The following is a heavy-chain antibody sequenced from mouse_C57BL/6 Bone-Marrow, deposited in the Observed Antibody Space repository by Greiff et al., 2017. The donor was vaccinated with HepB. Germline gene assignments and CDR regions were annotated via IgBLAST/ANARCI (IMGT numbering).Heavy chain of an antibody. CDR1: GFTFTDYY. CDR3: ARYIGITAIVAHFDY. CDR2: IRNKANGDTT. D-gene: IGHD1-1*01. Sequence: EVHLVESGRGLVQPGGSLSLSCAASGFTFTDYYMSWVRQPPGKALEWVGFIRNKANGDTTEYSASVKGRFTISRDNSQSILYLQMNALRAEDSATYYCARYIGITAIVAHFDYWGQGTTLTVSS. V-gene: IGHV7-3*01. J-gene: IGHJ2*01.